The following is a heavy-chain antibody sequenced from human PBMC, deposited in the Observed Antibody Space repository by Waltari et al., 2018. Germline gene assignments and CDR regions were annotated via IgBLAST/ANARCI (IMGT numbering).Heavy chain of an antibody. D-gene: IGHD4-17*01. Sequence: QAQLVQSGDEVKKYGDYGKVSCQASGYTCTNHGVTWVRQAPGQGLEWMGWINTFNHVANYAQKFQDRFTMTTDTSTSTVHIELRSLRSDDTAVYYCARLRNDYGGIDALDIWGQGTTVTVSS. J-gene: IGHJ3*02. CDR2: INTFNHVA. CDR3: ARLRNDYGGIDALDI. CDR1: GYTCTNHG. V-gene: IGHV1-18*01.